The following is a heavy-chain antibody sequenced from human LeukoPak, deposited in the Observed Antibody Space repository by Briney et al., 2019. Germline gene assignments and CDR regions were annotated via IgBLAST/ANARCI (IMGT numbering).Heavy chain of an antibody. D-gene: IGHD1-26*01. CDR3: ARKREGVYGMDG. V-gene: IGHV1-2*02. CDR2: INPNTGDT. J-gene: IGHJ6*02. Sequence: ASVKVSCKASGYTLSGYDIHWVRQAPGQGLEWMGWINPNTGDTNYAQDFQGRVTMTRDTSITTAYMELSRLRSDDTALYYCARKREGVYGMDGWGQGTTVTVSS. CDR1: GYTLSGYD.